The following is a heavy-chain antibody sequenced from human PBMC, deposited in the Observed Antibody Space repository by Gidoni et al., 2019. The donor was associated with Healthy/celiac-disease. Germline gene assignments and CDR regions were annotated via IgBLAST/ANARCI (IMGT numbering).Heavy chain of an antibody. CDR1: GGSISSSSYY. CDR2: IYYSGST. CDR3: ARHAIVVVPAAMPPFDY. D-gene: IGHD2-2*01. V-gene: IGHV4-39*01. Sequence: TVSGGSISSSSYYWGWIRQPPGKGLEWIGSIYYSGSTYYNPSLKSRVTISVDTSKNQFSLKLSSVTAADTAVYYCARHAIVVVPAAMPPFDYWGQGTLVTVSS. J-gene: IGHJ4*02.